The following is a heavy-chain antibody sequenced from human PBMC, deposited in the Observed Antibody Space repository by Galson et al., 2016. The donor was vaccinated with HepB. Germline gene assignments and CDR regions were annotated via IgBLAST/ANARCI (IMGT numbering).Heavy chain of an antibody. V-gene: IGHV4-39*01. D-gene: IGHD5-12*01. CDR2: VFHTGTT. J-gene: IGHJ4*02. CDR1: GGSIISNRYY. CDR3: ARLRADIVGDDY. Sequence: LSLTCSVSGGSIISNRYYWGWLRKPPGKGLEWIGSVFHTGTTYYNPSLQSRVTISVDTSKNQFSLRVTSVTAADTAVYFCARLRADIVGDDYWGQGTLVTVSS.